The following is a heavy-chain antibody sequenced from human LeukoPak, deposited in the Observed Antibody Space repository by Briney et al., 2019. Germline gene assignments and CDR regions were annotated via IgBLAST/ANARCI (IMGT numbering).Heavy chain of an antibody. Sequence: ASVKVSCKASGYTFTSYDINWVRQATGQGLEWMGLMNPNSGNTGYAQKFQGRVTMTRNTSISTAYMELSSLRSEDTAVYYCARGGYCSSTSCYQNWFDPWGQGTLVTVSS. CDR1: GYTFTSYD. V-gene: IGHV1-8*01. CDR2: MNPNSGNT. D-gene: IGHD2-2*01. J-gene: IGHJ5*02. CDR3: ARGGYCSSTSCYQNWFDP.